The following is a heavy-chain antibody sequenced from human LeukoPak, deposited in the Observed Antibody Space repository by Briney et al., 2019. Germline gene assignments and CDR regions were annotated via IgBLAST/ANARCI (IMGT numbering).Heavy chain of an antibody. D-gene: IGHD4-17*01. Sequence: ASVKVSCKASGYTFTNYYMHWVRQAPGQGLEWMGIIHPSGGSTTSAQKFQGRVTMTRDTSTSTVYMELSSLRSEDTAVYYCARGYGDNNWFDHWGQGTLVTVSS. J-gene: IGHJ5*02. CDR2: IHPSGGST. CDR3: ARGYGDNNWFDH. V-gene: IGHV1-46*01. CDR1: GYTFTNYY.